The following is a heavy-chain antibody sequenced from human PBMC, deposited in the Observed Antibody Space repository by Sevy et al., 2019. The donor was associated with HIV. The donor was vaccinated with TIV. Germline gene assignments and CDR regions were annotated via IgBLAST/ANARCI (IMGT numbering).Heavy chain of an antibody. D-gene: IGHD6-19*01. Sequence: GGSQRLSCAASGFAFSTYAMSWVRQAPGKGLEWVSATSGSAAVTFSADSVKGRFTISRDNSKNTLYLQMNNLRAEDTAIYYCAKARYGSGRYVLDYWGQGTLVTVSS. CDR3: AKARYGSGRYVLDY. V-gene: IGHV3-23*01. J-gene: IGHJ4*02. CDR2: TSGSAAVT. CDR1: GFAFSTYA.